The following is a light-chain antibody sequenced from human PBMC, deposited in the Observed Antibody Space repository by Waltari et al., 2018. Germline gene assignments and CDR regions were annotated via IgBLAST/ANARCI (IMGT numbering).Light chain of an antibody. J-gene: IGLJ2*01. CDR3: GTWDNNLNALV. V-gene: IGLV1-51*02. CDR1: TSNIGNNS. Sequence: QSVLTQPPSVSAAPGQKVIISCSGSTSNIGNNSFSWYQQFPGAAPKVFIYESEKRPSGIPDRFSGSKSGTSASLGITGLQTGDEAAYYCGTWDNNLNALVFGGGTKLTVL. CDR2: ESE.